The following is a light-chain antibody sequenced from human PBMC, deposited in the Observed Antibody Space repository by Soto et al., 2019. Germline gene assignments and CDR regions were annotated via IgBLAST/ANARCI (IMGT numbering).Light chain of an antibody. Sequence: DIQMTQSPSTLSASIGDSVTITCRASQPITTWLAWYQQKPGRAPRLLIYDAFALQSGVPSRFSGSGSGTEFTLTIRSLQPDDFATYYCQQYNSFLTTFGQGTKVEIQ. CDR2: DAF. CDR1: QPITTW. CDR3: QQYNSFLTT. J-gene: IGKJ1*01. V-gene: IGKV1-5*01.